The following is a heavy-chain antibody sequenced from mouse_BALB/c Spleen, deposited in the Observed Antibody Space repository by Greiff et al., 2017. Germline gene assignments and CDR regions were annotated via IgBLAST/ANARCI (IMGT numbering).Heavy chain of an antibody. D-gene: IGHD2-4*01. CDR3: AKHPYYDYDWFAY. V-gene: IGHV2-6-5*01. J-gene: IGHJ3*01. Sequence: VKLVESGPGLVAPSQSLSITCTVSGFSLTDYGVSWIRQPPGKGLEWLGVIWGGGSTYYNSALKSRLSISKDNSKSQVFLKMNSLQTDDTAMYYCAKHPYYDYDWFAYWGQGTLVTVSA. CDR1: GFSLTDYG. CDR2: IWGGGST.